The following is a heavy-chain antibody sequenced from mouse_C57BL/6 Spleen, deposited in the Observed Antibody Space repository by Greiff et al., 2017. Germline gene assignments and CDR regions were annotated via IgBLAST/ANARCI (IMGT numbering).Heavy chain of an antibody. V-gene: IGHV5-4*03. Sequence: EVMLVESGGGLVKPGGSLKLSCAASGFTFSSYAMSWVRQTPEKRLEWVATISDGGSYTYYPDNVKGRFTIARDNAKNNLYLQMSHLKSEDTAMYYCARGGAPFDYWGQGTTLTVSS. CDR1: GFTFSSYA. CDR3: ARGGAPFDY. J-gene: IGHJ2*01. CDR2: ISDGGSYT.